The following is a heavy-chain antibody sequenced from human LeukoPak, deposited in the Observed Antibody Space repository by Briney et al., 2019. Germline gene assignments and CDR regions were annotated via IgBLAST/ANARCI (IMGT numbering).Heavy chain of an antibody. CDR2: IYYSGST. CDR1: GGSISSGDYY. D-gene: IGHD2-15*01. J-gene: IGHJ6*03. V-gene: IGHV4-30-4*08. Sequence: SETLSLTCTVSGGSISSGDYYWSWIRQPPGKCLEWIGYIYYSGSTYYNPSLKSRVTISVDTSKNQFSLKLSSVTAADTAVYYCARAIYCSGGSCYLGKYYYYYMDVWGKGTTVTVSS. CDR3: ARAIYCSGGSCYLGKYYYYYMDV.